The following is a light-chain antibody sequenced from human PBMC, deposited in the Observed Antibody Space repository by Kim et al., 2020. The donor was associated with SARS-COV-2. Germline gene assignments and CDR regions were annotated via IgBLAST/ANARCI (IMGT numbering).Light chain of an antibody. CDR1: QSVSSN. CDR3: QQYNNWPRT. Sequence: EVVMTQSPATLSVPPGERATLSCRASQSVSSNLAWYQQKPGQAPRLLIYGASTRATGIPARFSGSGSGTEFTLTISSLQSEDFAVYHCQQYNNWPRTFGQGTKLEI. V-gene: IGKV3-15*01. J-gene: IGKJ2*01. CDR2: GAS.